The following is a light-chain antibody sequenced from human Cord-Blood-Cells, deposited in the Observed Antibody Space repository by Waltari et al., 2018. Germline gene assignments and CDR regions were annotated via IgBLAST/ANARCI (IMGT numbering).Light chain of an antibody. CDR1: QSISSW. CDR3: QQYNSPWT. V-gene: IGKV1-5*03. Sequence: DIQMTQSPSTLSASVGDRVTITCRASQSISSWLAWYPQKPGKAPKLLIYKASSLESGVPSRFSGSGSGTEFTLTISSLQPDDFATYYCQQYNSPWTFGQGTKVEIK. J-gene: IGKJ1*01. CDR2: KAS.